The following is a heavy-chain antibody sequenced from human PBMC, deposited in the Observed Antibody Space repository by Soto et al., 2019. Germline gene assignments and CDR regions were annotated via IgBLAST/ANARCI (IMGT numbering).Heavy chain of an antibody. V-gene: IGHV5-51*01. CDR1: GYSFSTYW. Sequence: GESLKISCKASGYSFSTYWIGWVRQMPGKGLEWMGIIYPGDSDTKYSPYIQGQVTISADTSITTAYLQWTSLKASDSSMYYCARSRRGAYSSGWYSLSGYYNYGIDVWGQGTKVTVSS. CDR2: IYPGDSDT. J-gene: IGHJ6*02. CDR3: ARSRRGAYSSGWYSLSGYYNYGIDV. D-gene: IGHD6-19*01.